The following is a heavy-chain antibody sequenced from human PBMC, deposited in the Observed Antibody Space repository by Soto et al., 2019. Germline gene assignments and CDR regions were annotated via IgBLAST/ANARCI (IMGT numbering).Heavy chain of an antibody. V-gene: IGHV4-4*02. CDR2: IYHSGST. J-gene: IGHJ4*02. D-gene: IGHD5-12*01. CDR1: GGSISSSNW. Sequence: SETLSLTCAVSGGSISSSNWWSWVRQPPGKGLEWIGEIYHSGSTNYNPSLKSRVTISVDKSKNQFSLKLSSVTAADTAVYYCARGVNIVATILYDYWGQGTLVTVSS. CDR3: ARGVNIVATILYDY.